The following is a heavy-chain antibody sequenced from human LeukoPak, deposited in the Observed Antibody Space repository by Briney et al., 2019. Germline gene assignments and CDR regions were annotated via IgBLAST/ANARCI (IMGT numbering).Heavy chain of an antibody. CDR2: ISSSSSYI. D-gene: IGHD4-11*01. CDR3: ARDGMTTPAFDY. V-gene: IGHV3-21*01. Sequence: GGSLTLSCAASGFTFSSYSMNWVRQAPGKGLEWVSSISSSSSYIYYADSVKGRFTISRDNAKNSLYLQMNSLRAEDTAVYYCARDGMTTPAFDYWGQGTLVTVSS. CDR1: GFTFSSYS. J-gene: IGHJ4*02.